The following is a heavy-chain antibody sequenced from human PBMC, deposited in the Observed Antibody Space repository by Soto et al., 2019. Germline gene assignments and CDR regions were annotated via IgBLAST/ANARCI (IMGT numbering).Heavy chain of an antibody. CDR2: IWYDGSNK. CDR1: GFTFSSYG. J-gene: IGHJ6*03. D-gene: IGHD2-15*01. Sequence: GGSLRLSCAASGFTFSSYGMHWVRQAPGKGLEWVAVIWYDGSNKYYADSVKGRFTISRDNSKNTLYLQMNSLRAEDKAVYYYSRGAAATMASLYYYYMDVWGKGTTVTVSS. V-gene: IGHV3-33*01. CDR3: SRGAAATMASLYYYYMDV.